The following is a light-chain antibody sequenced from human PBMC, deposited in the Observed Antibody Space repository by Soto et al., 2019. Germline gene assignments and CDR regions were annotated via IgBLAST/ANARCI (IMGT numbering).Light chain of an antibody. CDR2: EVN. V-gene: IGLV2-14*01. CDR3: SSYTGSSSIV. J-gene: IGLJ2*01. Sequence: QSVLTQPASVSGSPGQSITISCTGTSSDIGDYNYVSWYQQHPGKAPKLMIYEVNSRPSGVSNRFSGSKSGDTASLTISGLQAEDEANYYCSSYTGSSSIVFGGGTQLTVL. CDR1: SSDIGDYNY.